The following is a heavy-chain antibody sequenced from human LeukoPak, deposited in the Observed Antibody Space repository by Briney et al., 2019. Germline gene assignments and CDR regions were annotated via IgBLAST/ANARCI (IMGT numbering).Heavy chain of an antibody. D-gene: IGHD6-19*01. CDR3: ARVSEAVAGTDY. V-gene: IGHV3-30*03. CDR2: ISYEGGTQ. Sequence: PGGSLRLSCAASGVTLSPYGMHWVRQAPGKGLEWVAVISYEGGTQHYADSVKDRFTISRDNAKNSLYLQINSPRAEATAVYYCARVSEAVAGTDYWGQGTLVTVSS. CDR1: GVTLSPYG. J-gene: IGHJ4*02.